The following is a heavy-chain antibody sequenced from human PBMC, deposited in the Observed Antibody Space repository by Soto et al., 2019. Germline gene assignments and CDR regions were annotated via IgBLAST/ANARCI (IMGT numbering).Heavy chain of an antibody. V-gene: IGHV1-69*13. CDR2: IIPIFGTA. D-gene: IGHD3-22*01. J-gene: IGHJ5*02. CDR3: ARDRGPSSGYYPYWFDP. CDR1: GGTFSSYA. Sequence: SVKVSCKASGGTFSSYAFSWVRQAPGQGLEWMGEIIPIFGTANYAQRFQGRVTITADESTSTAYMELSSLRSEDTAVYYCARDRGPSSGYYPYWFDPWG.